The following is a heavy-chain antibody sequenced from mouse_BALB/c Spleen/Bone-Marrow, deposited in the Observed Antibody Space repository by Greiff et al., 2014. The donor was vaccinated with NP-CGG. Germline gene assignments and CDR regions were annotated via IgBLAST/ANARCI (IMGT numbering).Heavy chain of an antibody. CDR2: ITPSNGDT. CDR3: SREGAY. J-gene: IGHJ3*01. Sequence: QVQLQQSXAELVKPGASVKLSCKASGYTFTSYYMYWVKQRPGQGLEWIGEITPSNGDTNFNEKFKSKATLTVDKSSSTAYMQLSSLTSEDSAVYYCSREGAYWGQGTLVTVSA. CDR1: GYTFTSYY. V-gene: IGHV1S81*02.